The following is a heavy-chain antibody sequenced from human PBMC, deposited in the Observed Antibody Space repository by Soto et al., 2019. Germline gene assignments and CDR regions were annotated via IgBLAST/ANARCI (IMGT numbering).Heavy chain of an antibody. V-gene: IGHV3-23*01. Sequence: PGGSLRLSCAASGFTFSNYAMNWVRQAPGKGLEWVSAISNSFSDGNTHYADSVKGRFTISRDNDKNTVFLEMNSLRAEDTAVYYCAKVFSPEGGNYFHYWGQGTLVTVSS. CDR2: ISNSFSDGNT. CDR1: GFTFSNYA. CDR3: AKVFSPEGGNYFHY. J-gene: IGHJ4*02.